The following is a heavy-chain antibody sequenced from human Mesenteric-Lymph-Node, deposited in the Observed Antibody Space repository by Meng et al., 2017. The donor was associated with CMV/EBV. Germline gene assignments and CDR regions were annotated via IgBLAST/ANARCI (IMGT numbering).Heavy chain of an antibody. Sequence: GESLKISCAASGFALSSYSMNWVRQAPGKGLEWVSYISSYSSYIYDADSLKGRFTISRDNAKNILYLQMNSLRAEDTAVYYCARDLRGPRDYWGQGMLVTVSS. CDR1: GFALSSYS. CDR3: ARDLRGPRDY. CDR2: ISSYSSYI. V-gene: IGHV3-21*01. J-gene: IGHJ4*02.